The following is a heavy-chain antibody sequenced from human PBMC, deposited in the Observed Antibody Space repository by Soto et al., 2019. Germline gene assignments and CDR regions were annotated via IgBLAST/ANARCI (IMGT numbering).Heavy chain of an antibody. V-gene: IGHV3-21*01. Sequence: GGSVRLSGAASGFTFSSYRMNWVRQAPGKALEWVSSISSSSYIYYADSVKGRFTISRDNAKNSLYLQMNSLRAEDTAVYYCARRLLIPAGSSSWPLYYYYYGMDVWGQGTTVTVSS. CDR3: ARRLLIPAGSSSWPLYYYYYGMDV. CDR1: GFTFSSYR. CDR2: ISSSSYI. J-gene: IGHJ6*02. D-gene: IGHD6-13*01.